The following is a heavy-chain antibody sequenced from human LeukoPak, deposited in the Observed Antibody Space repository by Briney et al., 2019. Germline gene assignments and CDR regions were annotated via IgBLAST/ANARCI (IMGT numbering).Heavy chain of an antibody. CDR2: ISAYNGNT. V-gene: IGHV1-18*01. J-gene: IGHJ6*03. CDR1: GYTFTSYG. Sequence: ASVKVSCKASGYTFTSYGISWVRQAPGQGLEWMGWISAYNGNTNYAQKLQGRVTMTTDTSTSTAYMELRSLRSDDTAVYYCAREHDYGDYGGFGYYYYYYMDVWGKGTTVTVSS. D-gene: IGHD4-17*01. CDR3: AREHDYGDYGGFGYYYYYYMDV.